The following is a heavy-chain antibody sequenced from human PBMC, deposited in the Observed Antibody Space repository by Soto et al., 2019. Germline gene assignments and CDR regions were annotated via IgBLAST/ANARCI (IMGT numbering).Heavy chain of an antibody. CDR1: GGSISSSSYY. CDR2: IYYSGST. CDR3: ASGVASGGDYYYGMDV. J-gene: IGHJ6*02. V-gene: IGHV4-39*01. Sequence: QLQLQESGPGLVKPSETLSLTCTVSGGSISSSSYYWGWIRQPPGKGLEWIGSIYYSGSTYYNPSLKSRVTISVDTSKNQFSLKLSSVTAADTAVYYCASGVASGGDYYYGMDVWGQGTTVTVSS. D-gene: IGHD3-3*01.